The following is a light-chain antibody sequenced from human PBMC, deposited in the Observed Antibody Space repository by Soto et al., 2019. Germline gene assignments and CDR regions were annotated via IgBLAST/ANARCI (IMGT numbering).Light chain of an antibody. J-gene: IGKJ1*01. CDR1: QSVSSN. V-gene: IGKV3-15*01. CDR3: QQYNNWPPWT. Sequence: EIVMTQSPATLSVSPGERATLSCRASQSVSSNLAWYQQKPGQAPRLLIYGASTRATGIPVRFSGSGSGTEFTLTISSLQSEDFAVYSCQQYNNWPPWTFGQGTKVEIK. CDR2: GAS.